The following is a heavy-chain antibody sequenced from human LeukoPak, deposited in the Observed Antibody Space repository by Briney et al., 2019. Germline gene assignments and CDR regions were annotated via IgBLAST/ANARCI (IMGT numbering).Heavy chain of an antibody. CDR1: GYTFTSYD. Sequence: ASVKVSCKASGYTFTSYDINWVRQATGQGLEWMGWMNPNSGNTGYAQKFQGRVTMTRNTSISTAYMELSSLRSEDTAVYYCARGLPFRGVEVIPCGYWGQGTLVTVSS. D-gene: IGHD3-10*01. V-gene: IGHV1-8*01. CDR2: MNPNSGNT. J-gene: IGHJ4*02. CDR3: ARGLPFRGVEVIPCGY.